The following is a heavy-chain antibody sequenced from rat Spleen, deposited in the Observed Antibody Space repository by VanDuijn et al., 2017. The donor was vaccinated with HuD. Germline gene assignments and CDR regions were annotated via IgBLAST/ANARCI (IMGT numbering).Heavy chain of an antibody. CDR1: GFTFSDYY. CDR2: ISYDGSSI. Sequence: EVQLVESGGGLVQPGRSLKLSCAASGFTFSDYYMAWVRQAPPKGLEWVATISYDGSSIYYRNSVKGRFTLSRDNAKSTLYLQMDSLRSEDMATYYCTRGNDYALDYWGQGIMVTVSS. J-gene: IGHJ2*01. CDR3: TRGNDYALDY. D-gene: IGHD1-10*01. V-gene: IGHV5-7*01.